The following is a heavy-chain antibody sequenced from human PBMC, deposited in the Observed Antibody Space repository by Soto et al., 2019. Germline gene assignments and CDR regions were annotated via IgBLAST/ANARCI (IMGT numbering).Heavy chain of an antibody. CDR3: AKVSASITIFGVVLENYYGMDV. J-gene: IGHJ6*02. V-gene: IGHV3-23*01. CDR2: ISGSGGST. Sequence: PGGSLRLCCAASGFTFSSYAMSWVRQAPGKGLEWVSAISGSGGSTYYADSVKGRFTISRDNSKNTLYLQMNSLRAEDTAVYYCAKVSASITIFGVVLENYYGMDVWGQGTTVTVSS. D-gene: IGHD3-3*01. CDR1: GFTFSSYA.